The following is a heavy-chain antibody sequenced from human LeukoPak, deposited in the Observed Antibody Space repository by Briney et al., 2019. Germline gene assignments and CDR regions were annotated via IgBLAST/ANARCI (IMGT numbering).Heavy chain of an antibody. CDR3: AKDRTDVLLWFGELLS. V-gene: IGHV3-30*02. D-gene: IGHD3-10*01. CDR1: GFTFSSYG. CDR2: IRYDGRNK. Sequence: GRSLRLSCAASGFTFSSYGMHWVRQAPGKGLEWVAFIRYDGRNKYYADSVKGRFTIARDNSKNTMYLQMNSLGDEATAVYYCAKDRTDVLLWFGELLSWGQGTLVTVSS. J-gene: IGHJ4*02.